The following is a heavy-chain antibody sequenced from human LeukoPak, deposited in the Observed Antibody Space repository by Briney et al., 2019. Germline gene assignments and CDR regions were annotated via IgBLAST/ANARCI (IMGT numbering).Heavy chain of an antibody. CDR1: GDTVSGYG. V-gene: IGHV3-30*02. J-gene: IGHJ4*02. Sequence: PGGSLRLSCTVSGDTVSGYGIHWVRQAPGKGLECLSVIWYSEVVKFYEDSVKGRFTISRDNSKNTLYLQMKTLADEDTAVYYCSKNAALLTSGITASCHEYWGQGTLVTVSS. CDR3: SKNAALLTSGITASCHEY. CDR2: IWYSEVVK. D-gene: IGHD2-15*01.